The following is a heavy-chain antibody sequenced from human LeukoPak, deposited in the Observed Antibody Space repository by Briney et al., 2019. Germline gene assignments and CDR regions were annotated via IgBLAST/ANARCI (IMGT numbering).Heavy chain of an antibody. D-gene: IGHD6-13*01. CDR1: GYTFTSYA. V-gene: IGHV1-3*01. Sequence: ASVKVSCKASGYTFTSYAMHWVRQAPGQRLEWMGWINAGNGNTKYSQKFQGRVTITRDTSASTAYMELSSLRSDDTAVYYCARGSLAATQPGDYWGQGTLVTVSS. J-gene: IGHJ4*02. CDR2: INAGNGNT. CDR3: ARGSLAATQPGDY.